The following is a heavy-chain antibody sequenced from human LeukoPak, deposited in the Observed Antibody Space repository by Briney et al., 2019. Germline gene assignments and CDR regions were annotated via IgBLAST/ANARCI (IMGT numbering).Heavy chain of an antibody. D-gene: IGHD2-15*01. J-gene: IGHJ4*02. CDR2: IIPIFGTA. Sequence: ASVKVSCKASGGTFSSYAISWVRQAPGQGLEWMGGIIPIFGTANYAQKFQGRVTITADKSTSTAYMELSSLRSDDTAVYYCARALGVAAYNYWGQGTLVTVSS. V-gene: IGHV1-69*06. CDR3: ARALGVAAYNY. CDR1: GGTFSSYA.